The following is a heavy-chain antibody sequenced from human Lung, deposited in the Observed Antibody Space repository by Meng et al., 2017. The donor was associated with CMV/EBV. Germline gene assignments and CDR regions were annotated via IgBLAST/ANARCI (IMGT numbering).Heavy chain of an antibody. CDR2: ISSTGSSI. V-gene: IGHV3-11*04. CDR3: ARNWGYNDGTSYYWGMFDY. D-gene: IGHD3-22*01. Sequence: SXAASGFSFSDYYMSWIRQAPGKGLEWVSYISSTGSSIYYADSVKGRFTISRDNAKNSLYLQMNSLRAEDTAVYYCARNWGYNDGTSYYWGMFDYWGQGTLVXVSS. J-gene: IGHJ4*02. CDR1: GFSFSDYY.